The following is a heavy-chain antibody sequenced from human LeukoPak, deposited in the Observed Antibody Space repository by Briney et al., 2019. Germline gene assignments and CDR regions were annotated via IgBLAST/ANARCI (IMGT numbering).Heavy chain of an antibody. J-gene: IGHJ4*02. CDR2: ISGSGGRT. CDR1: GFTFSSYA. Sequence: PGGSLRLSCAASGFTFSSYAMSWVRQAPGKGLEWVSAISGSGGRTYYADSVKGRFTISRDNSKNTLYLQMNSLRAEDTAVYYSANGPAAIGGYFDYWGQGTLVTVSS. CDR3: ANGPAAIGGYFDY. V-gene: IGHV3-23*01. D-gene: IGHD2-2*01.